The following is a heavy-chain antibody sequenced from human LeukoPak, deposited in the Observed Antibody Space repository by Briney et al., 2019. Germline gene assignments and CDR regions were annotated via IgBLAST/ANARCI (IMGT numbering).Heavy chain of an antibody. D-gene: IGHD5-12*01. CDR3: AKCGNSGCHLIDY. V-gene: IGHV3-23*01. Sequence: PGGSLRLSCAASGFTFSSYAMSWVRQAPGKGLEWVSGISGGGDITWYADSEKGRFTISRDNSKSTLYLQMDSLRAEDTAVYYCAKCGNSGCHLIDYWGQGTLVTVSS. J-gene: IGHJ4*02. CDR1: GFTFSSYA. CDR2: ISGGGDIT.